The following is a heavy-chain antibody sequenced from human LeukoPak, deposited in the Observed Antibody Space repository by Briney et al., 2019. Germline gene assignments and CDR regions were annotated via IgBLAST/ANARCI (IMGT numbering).Heavy chain of an antibody. J-gene: IGHJ4*02. CDR3: AREWHHVFDY. Sequence: SETLSLTCTASGGSINSYSWNWIRQPPGKGLEWIGYIYYSGGTNYNPSLKSRVTISVDTSKNQFSLKLSSVTAADTAVYYCAREWHHVFDYWGQGNLVTVSS. D-gene: IGHD5-12*01. V-gene: IGHV4-59*12. CDR1: GGSINSYS. CDR2: IYYSGGT.